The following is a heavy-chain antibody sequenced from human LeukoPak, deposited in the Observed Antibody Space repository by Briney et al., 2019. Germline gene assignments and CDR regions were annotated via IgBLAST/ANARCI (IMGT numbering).Heavy chain of an antibody. CDR1: GFTFGNYA. D-gene: IGHD4-23*01. V-gene: IGHV3-23*01. J-gene: IGHJ4*02. CDR3: AKERYLVTGSPFDY. Sequence: GGSLRLSCVASGFTFGNYAMGWLRQAPGRRPEWVSSLTDSGGTTYYVDSVKGRFAISRDNSKNTLYLHMNSLRAEDTAVYYCAKERYLVTGSPFDYWGQGTLVTVSS. CDR2: LTDSGGTT.